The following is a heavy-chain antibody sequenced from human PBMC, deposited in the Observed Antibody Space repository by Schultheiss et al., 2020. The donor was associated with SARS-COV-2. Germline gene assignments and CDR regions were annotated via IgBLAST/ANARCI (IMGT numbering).Heavy chain of an antibody. Sequence: GGSLRLSCAASGFTFSSYGMHWVRQAPGKGLEWVSAISGSGGSTYYADSVKGRFTISRDNSKNTLYLQMNSLRAEDTAVYYCAKDPTQSYYDSSGYLDYWGQGTLVTVSS. CDR3: AKDPTQSYYDSSGYLDY. D-gene: IGHD3-22*01. V-gene: IGHV3-23*01. CDR1: GFTFSSYG. J-gene: IGHJ4*02. CDR2: ISGSGGST.